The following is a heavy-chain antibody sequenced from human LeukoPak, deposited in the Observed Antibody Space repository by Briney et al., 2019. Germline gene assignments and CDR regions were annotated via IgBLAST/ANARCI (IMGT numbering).Heavy chain of an antibody. D-gene: IGHD4-11*01. J-gene: IGHJ3*02. CDR3: ARARYSNGHDAFDI. CDR1: GGSISSSSYY. Sequence: SETLSLTCTVSGGSISSSSYYWGWIRQPPGKGLEWIGSIYYSGSTYYNPSLKSRVTISVDTSKNQFSLKLSSVTAADTAVYYCARARYSNGHDAFDIWGQGTMVTVSS. V-gene: IGHV4-39*07. CDR2: IYYSGST.